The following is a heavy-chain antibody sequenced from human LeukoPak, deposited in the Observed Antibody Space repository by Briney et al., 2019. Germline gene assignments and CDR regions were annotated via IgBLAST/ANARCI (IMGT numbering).Heavy chain of an antibody. CDR1: GFSFSSYW. V-gene: IGHV3-7*01. CDR3: ARVRGYYRYDAFDI. Sequence: GGSLRLSCAVSGFSFSSYWMSWVRQAPGKGLEWVANIKQDGSEKSYVDSVKGRFTISRDNAKNSLYLRMNSLRAEDTAVYYCARVRGYYRYDAFDIWGQGTMVIVSS. J-gene: IGHJ3*02. CDR2: IKQDGSEK. D-gene: IGHD4-17*01.